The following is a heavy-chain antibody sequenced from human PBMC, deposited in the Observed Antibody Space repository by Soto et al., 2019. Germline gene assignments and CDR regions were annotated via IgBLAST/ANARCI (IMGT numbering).Heavy chain of an antibody. CDR2: INHSGST. CDR1: GGSFSGYY. CDR3: ARVVGALDP. D-gene: IGHD1-26*01. V-gene: IGHV4-34*01. Sequence: SETLSLTCAVYGGSFSGYYWSWIRQPPGKGLEWIGEINHSGSTNYNPSLKSRVTISVDTSKNQFSLKLSSVTAADTAVYYCARVVGALDPWGQGTLVTVSS. J-gene: IGHJ5*02.